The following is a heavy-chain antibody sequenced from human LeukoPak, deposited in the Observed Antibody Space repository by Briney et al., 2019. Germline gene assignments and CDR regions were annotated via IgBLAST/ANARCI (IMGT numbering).Heavy chain of an antibody. Sequence: PSETLSLTCAVYGGSFSGYYWSWIRQPPGKGLEWIGEINHSGSNNYNPSLKSRVTISVDTSKNQFSLKLRSVTAADTAVYYCVRRGNGPFDYWGQGTLVTVSS. D-gene: IGHD4-23*01. CDR1: GGSFSGYY. CDR3: VRRGNGPFDY. V-gene: IGHV4-34*01. J-gene: IGHJ4*02. CDR2: INHSGSN.